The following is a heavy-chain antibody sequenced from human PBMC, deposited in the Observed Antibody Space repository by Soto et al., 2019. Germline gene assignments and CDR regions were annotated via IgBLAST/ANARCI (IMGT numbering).Heavy chain of an antibody. V-gene: IGHV4-4*02. J-gene: IGHJ4*02. Sequence: SETLSLTCAVSDGSISSSNWCSWVRQPPGKGLEWIGEIYHSGSTNYNPSLKSRVTISVDKSKNQFSLKLSSVTAADTAVYYCARVLMGAKWERYFDYWGQGTLVTVSS. D-gene: IGHD1-26*01. CDR3: ARVLMGAKWERYFDY. CDR2: IYHSGST. CDR1: DGSISSSNW.